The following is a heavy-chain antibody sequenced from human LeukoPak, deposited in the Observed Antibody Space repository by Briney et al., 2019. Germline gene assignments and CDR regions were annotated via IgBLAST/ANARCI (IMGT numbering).Heavy chain of an antibody. CDR3: AKRGCDTSGCPYSFDY. Sequence: PGGSLRLSCAASGFIFNDYTMHWVRQAPGKGLEWVSLISWDDGSTYYADSVKGRFTISRDNFKNTLYLQMNSLRDEDTAVYYCAKRGCDTSGCPYSFDYWGQGTLVTVSS. CDR2: ISWDDGST. D-gene: IGHD3-22*01. J-gene: IGHJ4*02. V-gene: IGHV3-43*01. CDR1: GFIFNDYT.